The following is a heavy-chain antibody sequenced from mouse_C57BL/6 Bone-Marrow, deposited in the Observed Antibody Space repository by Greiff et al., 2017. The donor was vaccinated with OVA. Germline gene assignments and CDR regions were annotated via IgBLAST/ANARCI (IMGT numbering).Heavy chain of an antibody. Sequence: QVQLKQPGAELVKPGASVKMSCKASGYTFTSYWITWVKQRPGQGLEWIGDIYPGSGSTNYNEKFKSKATLTVDTSSSTAYMQLSSLTSEDSAVYYCARYSNQGWGAMDYWGQGTSVTVSS. CDR1: GYTFTSYW. CDR3: ARYSNQGWGAMDY. CDR2: IYPGSGST. V-gene: IGHV1-55*01. J-gene: IGHJ4*01. D-gene: IGHD2-5*01.